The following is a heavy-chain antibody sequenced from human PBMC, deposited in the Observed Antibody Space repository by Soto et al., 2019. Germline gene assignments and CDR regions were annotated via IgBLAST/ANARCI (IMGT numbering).Heavy chain of an antibody. CDR1: GYTFSNYG. CDR3: ARSLGYGDYADY. CDR2: ISGYNGNT. J-gene: IGHJ4*02. D-gene: IGHD4-17*01. V-gene: IGHV1-18*01. Sequence: ASVKVSCKASGYTFSNYGITWVRQAPGQGLEWMGWISGYNGNTNYAQKLQGRVTVTTDTSTSTAYLELRSLRSDDTAVYYCARSLGYGDYADYWGQGTLVTVSS.